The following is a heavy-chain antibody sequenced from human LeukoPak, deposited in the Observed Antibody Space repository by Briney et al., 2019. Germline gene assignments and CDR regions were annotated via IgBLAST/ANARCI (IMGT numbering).Heavy chain of an antibody. J-gene: IGHJ4*02. CDR3: ARSQILAEAGFDY. CDR1: GGSISSYY. Sequence: PSETLSLTCTVSGGSISSYYWSWIRQPPGKGLEWIGYIYYSGSTNYNPSLKSRVTISVDTSKNQFSLKLSSVTAADTAVYYCARSQILAEAGFDYWGQGTLVTVPS. V-gene: IGHV4-59*01. D-gene: IGHD6-13*01. CDR2: IYYSGST.